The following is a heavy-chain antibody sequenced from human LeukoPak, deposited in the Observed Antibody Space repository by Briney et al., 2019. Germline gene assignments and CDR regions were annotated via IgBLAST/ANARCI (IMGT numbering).Heavy chain of an antibody. V-gene: IGHV4-34*01. J-gene: IGHJ4*02. Sequence: PSETLSLTCAVYGGSFSGYYWSWIRQPPGKWLEWIGEINHSGSTNYNPSHKSRVTISVDTSKNQFSLKLSSVTAADTAVYYCARGSGYYEGYWGQGTLVTVSS. CDR2: INHSGST. D-gene: IGHD3-22*01. CDR3: ARGSGYYEGY. CDR1: GGSFSGYY.